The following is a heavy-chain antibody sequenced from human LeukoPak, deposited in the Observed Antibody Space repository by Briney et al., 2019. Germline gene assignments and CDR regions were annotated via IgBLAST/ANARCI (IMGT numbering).Heavy chain of an antibody. V-gene: IGHV3-48*01. CDR1: GFTFSSYS. CDR3: AKDLVRLGETALAGSPY. Sequence: GGSLRLSCAASGFTFSSYSMNWVRQAPGKGLEWVSYISSSSSTIYYAASAQGRFSISRDNSKNTLYLQMNSLRVEDTAVYYCAKDLVRLGETALAGSPYWGQGTLVSVSS. CDR2: ISSSSSTI. D-gene: IGHD3-10*01. J-gene: IGHJ4*02.